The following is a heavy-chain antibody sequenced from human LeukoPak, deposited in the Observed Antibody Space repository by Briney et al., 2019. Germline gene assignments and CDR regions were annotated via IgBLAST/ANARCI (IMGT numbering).Heavy chain of an antibody. CDR1: GGSISSYY. CDR2: IYYSGST. D-gene: IGHD3-10*01. CDR3: ASVLLGY. V-gene: IGHV4-59*01. J-gene: IGHJ4*02. Sequence: PSETLSLTCTVSGGSISSYYWSWIRQPPGKGLEWIGYIYYSGSTNYNPSLKSRVTISVDTSKNQFSLKLSSVTAADTAVCYCASVLLGYWGQGTLVTVSS.